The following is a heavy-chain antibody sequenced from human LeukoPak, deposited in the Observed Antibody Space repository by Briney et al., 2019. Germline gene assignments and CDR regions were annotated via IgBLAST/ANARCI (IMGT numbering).Heavy chain of an antibody. CDR2: ISGTGST. V-gene: IGHV3-23*01. J-gene: IGHJ4*02. Sequence: QSGGSLRLSCAASGFTFTTYAMSWVRQAPGKGLECLSGISGTGSTDYADSVDGRFTISRDTSKNTLYLQMNSLRADDTAVYYCAAEPGVGLLSGLRGLGDWGQGTLVTVPS. D-gene: IGHD1-26*01. CDR3: AAEPGVGLLSGLRGLGD. CDR1: GFTFTTYA.